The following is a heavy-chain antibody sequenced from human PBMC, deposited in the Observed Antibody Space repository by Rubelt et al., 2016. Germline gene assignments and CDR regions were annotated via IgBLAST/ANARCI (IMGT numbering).Heavy chain of an antibody. CDR1: GYTFTSYG. J-gene: IGHJ4*02. V-gene: IGHV1-18*01. CDR3: ARGGSGYYGY. D-gene: IGHD3-3*01. CDR2: ISASNGNN. Sequence: QVQLVQSGAEVKKPGASVKVSCKASGYTFTSYGISWVRQAPGQGLEWMGWISASNGNNNYEPKVQGRVTMATETSTSTAYMGQSSLRAEDTAVYYCARGGSGYYGYWGQGTLVTVSS.